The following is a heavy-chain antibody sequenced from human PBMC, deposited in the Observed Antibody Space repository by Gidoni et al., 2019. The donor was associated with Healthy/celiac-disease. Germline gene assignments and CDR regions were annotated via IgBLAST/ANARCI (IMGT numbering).Heavy chain of an antibody. D-gene: IGHD6-19*01. Sequence: QVQLQQWGAGLLKPSETLSLTCAVYGGSFSGSYWSWIRQPPGKGLEWIGEINHSGSTNYNPSLKSRVTISGDTSKNQFSLKLSSVTAADTAVYYCARGSSGWLISRFDPWGQGTLVTVSS. CDR2: INHSGST. J-gene: IGHJ5*02. V-gene: IGHV4-34*01. CDR1: GGSFSGSY. CDR3: ARGSSGWLISRFDP.